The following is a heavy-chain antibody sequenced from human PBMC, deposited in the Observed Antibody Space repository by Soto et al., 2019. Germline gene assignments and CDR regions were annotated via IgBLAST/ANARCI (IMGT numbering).Heavy chain of an antibody. CDR2: MNPNSGNT. V-gene: IGHV1-8*01. CDR3: ARPLNNDYFGY. J-gene: IGHJ4*02. CDR1: GYTFSSYD. Sequence: ASVKVSCKASGYTFSSYDINWVRQASGQGLEWMGWMNPNSGNTGYAQKFQGRVTMTRDTSISTAYMELSSLRSDDTAVYYCARPLNNDYFGYWGQGTLVTVSS.